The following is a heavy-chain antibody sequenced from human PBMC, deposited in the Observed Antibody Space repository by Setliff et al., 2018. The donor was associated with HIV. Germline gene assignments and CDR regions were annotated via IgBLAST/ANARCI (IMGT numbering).Heavy chain of an antibody. J-gene: IGHJ4*02. CDR2: INEDGSEK. V-gene: IGHV3-7*03. CDR1: GFTFSSSW. Sequence: GESLKISCAASGFTFSSSWMSWVRQAPGKGLEWVANINEDGSEKYYMDSVKGRFTISRDNAENSLFLQMNSLRAEDTAIYYCALLWPFDYWGQGALVTVSS. D-gene: IGHD3-10*01. CDR3: ALLWPFDY.